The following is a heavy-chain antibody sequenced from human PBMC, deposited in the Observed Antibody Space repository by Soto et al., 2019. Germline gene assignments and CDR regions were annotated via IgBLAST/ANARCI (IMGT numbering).Heavy chain of an antibody. CDR2: IYYSGST. Sequence: SETLSLTCTVSGGSISSGGYYWSWVRQHPGKGLEWIGYIYYSGSTYYNPSLKSRVTISVDTSKNQFSLKLSSVTAADTAVYYCARDGIVVVNNYGMDVWGQGTTVTVSS. CDR1: GGSISSGGYY. CDR3: ARDGIVVVNNYGMDV. J-gene: IGHJ6*02. V-gene: IGHV4-31*03. D-gene: IGHD2-21*01.